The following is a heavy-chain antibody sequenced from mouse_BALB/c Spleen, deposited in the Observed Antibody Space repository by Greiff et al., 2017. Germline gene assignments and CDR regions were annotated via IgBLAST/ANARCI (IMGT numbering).Heavy chain of an antibody. J-gene: IGHJ2*01. CDR1: GFTFSSYG. CDR2: ISSGGSYT. D-gene: IGHD2-4*01. CDR3: ARQMNYDYDGFDY. Sequence: EVMLVESGGDLVKPGGSLKLSCAASGFTFSSYGMSWVRQTPDKRLEWVATISSGGSYTYYPDSVKGRFTISRDNAKNTLYLQMSSLKSEDTAMYYCARQMNYDYDGFDYWGQGTTLTVSS. V-gene: IGHV5-6*01.